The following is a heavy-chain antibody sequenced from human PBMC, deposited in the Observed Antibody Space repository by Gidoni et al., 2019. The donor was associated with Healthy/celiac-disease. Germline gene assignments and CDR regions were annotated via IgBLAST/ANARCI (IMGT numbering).Heavy chain of an antibody. CDR3: ARIQYSPEYYYYYMDV. D-gene: IGHD2-15*01. Sequence: EVQLVESGGGLVQPGGSLRLSCAASGFTFSSYEMNWVRQAPGKGLEWVSYISSSGSTIYYADSVKGRFTISRDNAKNSLYLQMNSLRAEDTAVYYCARIQYSPEYYYYYMDVWGKGTTVTVSS. J-gene: IGHJ6*03. CDR2: ISSSGSTI. CDR1: GFTFSSYE. V-gene: IGHV3-48*03.